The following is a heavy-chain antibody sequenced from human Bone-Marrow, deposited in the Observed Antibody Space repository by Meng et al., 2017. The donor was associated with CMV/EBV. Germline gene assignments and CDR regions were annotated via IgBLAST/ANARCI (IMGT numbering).Heavy chain of an antibody. CDR2: ISYDGSNK. CDR3: ARSRVGSAAIPGDY. Sequence: GGSLRLSCAASGFTFSSYSMNWVRQAPGKGLEWVAVISYDGSNKYYADSVKGRFTISRDNSKNTLYLQMNSLRAEDTAVYYCARSRVGSAAIPGDYWGQGTLVTVYS. CDR1: GFTFSSYS. V-gene: IGHV3-30*03. J-gene: IGHJ4*02. D-gene: IGHD2-2*02.